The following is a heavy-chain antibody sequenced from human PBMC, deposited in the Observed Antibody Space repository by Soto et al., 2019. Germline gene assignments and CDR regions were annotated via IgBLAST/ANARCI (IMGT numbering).Heavy chain of an antibody. CDR2: ISAYNGNT. J-gene: IGHJ2*01. CDR1: GDTFTNFC. V-gene: IGHV1-18*01. CDR3: ARAPSWWYFDL. Sequence: VSVKVSCKYSGDTFTNFCIRWVRHAPGKGLEWMGWISAYNGNTNYAQNFQGRVTMTTDTSTSTAYMELRSLRSEDTAVYYCARAPSWWYFDLWGRGTLVTVSS.